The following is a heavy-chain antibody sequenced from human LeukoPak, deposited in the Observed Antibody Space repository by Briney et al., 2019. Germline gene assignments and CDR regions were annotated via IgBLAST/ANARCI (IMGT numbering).Heavy chain of an antibody. J-gene: IGHJ6*03. V-gene: IGHV4-38-2*02. CDR2: IYHSGST. CDR1: GYSISSGYY. D-gene: IGHD2-2*01. CDR3: ARGPRGYCSSTSCYAYYYYYMDV. Sequence: PSETLSLTCTVSGYSISSGYYWGWIRQPPGKGLEWIGSIYHSGSTYYNPSLKSRVTMSVDTSKNQFSLKLSAVTAADTAVYYCARGPRGYCSSTSCYAYYYYYMDVWGKGTTVTISS.